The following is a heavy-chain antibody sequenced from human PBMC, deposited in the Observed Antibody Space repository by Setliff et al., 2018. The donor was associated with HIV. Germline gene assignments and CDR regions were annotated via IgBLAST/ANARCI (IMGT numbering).Heavy chain of an antibody. D-gene: IGHD3-22*01. V-gene: IGHV1-46*03. Sequence: ASVKVSCKASGYTFTSYYVHWVRQAPGQGLEWMGIINLISGNTNYAQNFQGRVTMTRDTSTSIVYMELSSLRSEDTAVYYCARGPTRSGAVYDSDGYYLRFFDYWGQGALVTVSS. CDR1: GYTFTSYY. J-gene: IGHJ4*02. CDR2: INLISGNT. CDR3: ARGPTRSGAVYDSDGYYLRFFDY.